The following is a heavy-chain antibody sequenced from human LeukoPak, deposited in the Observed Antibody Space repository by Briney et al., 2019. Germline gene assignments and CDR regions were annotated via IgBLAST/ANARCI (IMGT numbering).Heavy chain of an antibody. Sequence: SETLSRTCTVTGGSISSYYWSWIRQPPGKGLEWIGYIYYTGSTNYNPSLKSRVTISVDTSKNQFSLKLSSVTAADTAVYYCARGSGWLPDFWGQGTLVTVSS. CDR3: ARGSGWLPDF. CDR2: IYYTGST. D-gene: IGHD6-19*01. CDR1: GGSISSYY. V-gene: IGHV4-59*01. J-gene: IGHJ4*02.